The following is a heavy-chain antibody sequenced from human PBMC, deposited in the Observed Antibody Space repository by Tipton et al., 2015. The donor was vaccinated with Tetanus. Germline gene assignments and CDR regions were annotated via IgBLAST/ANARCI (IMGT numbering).Heavy chain of an antibody. CDR1: GGSFSGYY. Sequence: TLSLTCAVYGGSFSGYYWNWIRQPPGEGLEWIGEINPSGGASYNPSLKSRVTISVDTSKNQFSLKLTPVTAADTAVYYCARPVKQWLVPVDSWGQGTLVTVSS. D-gene: IGHD6-19*01. CDR3: ARPVKQWLVPVDS. V-gene: IGHV4-34*01. J-gene: IGHJ4*02. CDR2: INPSGGA.